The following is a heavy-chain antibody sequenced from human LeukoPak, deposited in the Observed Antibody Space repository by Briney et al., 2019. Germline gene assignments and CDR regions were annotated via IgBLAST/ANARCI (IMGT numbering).Heavy chain of an antibody. D-gene: IGHD3-10*01. CDR2: NKGDGTGE. CDR1: GFTLSTYW. CDR3: L. J-gene: IGHJ4*02. Sequence: GGSLRLSCVASGFTLSTYWMTWIRQAPGKGLEWVAHNKGDGTGEKYVDSVKGRFTISRDNTKNSLFLQLNNCVRDRGWYHFDLWGQGTLVTVSS. V-gene: IGHV3-7*01.